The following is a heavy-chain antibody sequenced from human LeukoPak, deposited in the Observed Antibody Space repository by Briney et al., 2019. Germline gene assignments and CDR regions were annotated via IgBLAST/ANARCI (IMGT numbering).Heavy chain of an antibody. CDR3: SRGPYCSSGSCYPDPDAFEI. V-gene: IGHV3-49*04. CDR1: GFTFGEYA. J-gene: IGHJ3*02. Sequence: PGRSLRLSCTASGFTFGEYAMAWVRQAPGKGLEWVGFIRSKSYGGTTEYAASVKGRFTISRDDSKSIAYLQMNSLKTEDTAVYYCSRGPYCSSGSCYPDPDAFEIWGQGTVVTFSS. D-gene: IGHD2-15*01. CDR2: IRSKSYGGTT.